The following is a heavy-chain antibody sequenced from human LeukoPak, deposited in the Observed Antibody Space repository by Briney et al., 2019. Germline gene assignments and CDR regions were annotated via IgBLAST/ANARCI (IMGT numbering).Heavy chain of an antibody. V-gene: IGHV3-53*01. D-gene: IGHD3-9*01. CDR3: ARVRYDILTGQYLSPYYFDY. CDR2: IYSGGST. J-gene: IGHJ4*02. CDR1: GCTVSSNY. Sequence: GGSLRLSCAGSGCTVSSNYMSWVRQPPGKGLEWVSVIYSGGSTYYADSVKSRFTMSRDNSKSPLYLQMNSLGAEDTAVYYCARVRYDILTGQYLSPYYFDYWGQGTLVAVSS.